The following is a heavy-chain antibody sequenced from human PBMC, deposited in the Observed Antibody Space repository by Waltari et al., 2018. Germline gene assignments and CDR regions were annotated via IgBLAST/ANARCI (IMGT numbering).Heavy chain of an antibody. Sequence: EVQLAESGGGLVQPGGSLRLSCAASGFTFSNYAMNWVRQAPGKGLEWVSASSGSDDSYYADSVRGRFTISRDNSKNTLFLQMNSLRAEDTAVYYCASRYGWPSNDYWGQGTLVTVSS. CDR2: SSGSDDS. CDR3: ASRYGWPSNDY. J-gene: IGHJ4*02. D-gene: IGHD5-18*01. CDR1: GFTFSNYA. V-gene: IGHV3-23*04.